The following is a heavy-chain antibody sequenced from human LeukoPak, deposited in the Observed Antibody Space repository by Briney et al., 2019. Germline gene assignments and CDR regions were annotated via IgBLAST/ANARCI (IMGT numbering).Heavy chain of an antibody. CDR2: IYYSGST. V-gene: IGHV4-39*07. J-gene: IGHJ3*02. CDR3: ARRGYSYGLDAFDI. Sequence: SETLSLTCTVSGGSISSSSYYWGWIRQPPGKGLEWIGSIYYSGSTNYNPSLKSRVTISVDTSKNQFSLKLSSVTAADTAVYYCARRGYSYGLDAFDIWGQGTMVTVSS. CDR1: GGSISSSSYY. D-gene: IGHD5-18*01.